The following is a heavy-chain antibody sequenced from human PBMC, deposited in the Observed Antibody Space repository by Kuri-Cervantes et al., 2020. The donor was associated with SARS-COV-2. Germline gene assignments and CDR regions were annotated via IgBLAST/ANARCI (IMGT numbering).Heavy chain of an antibody. CDR2: IDPSDSYT. CDR1: GYSFTSYW. Sequence: KVSCKGSGYSFTSYWISWVRQMPGKGLEWMGRIDPSDSYTNYSPSFQGHVTISADKSISTAYLQWSSLKASDTAMYYCARHGGDGYNYAFDIWGQGTMVTVSS. V-gene: IGHV5-10-1*01. J-gene: IGHJ3*02. D-gene: IGHD5-24*01. CDR3: ARHGGDGYNYAFDI.